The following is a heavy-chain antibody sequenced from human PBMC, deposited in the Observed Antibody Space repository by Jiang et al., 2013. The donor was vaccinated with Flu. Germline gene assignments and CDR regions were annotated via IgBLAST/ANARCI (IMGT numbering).Heavy chain of an antibody. V-gene: IGHV3-23*01. D-gene: IGHD6-19*01. CDR1: GFTFSSYA. CDR2: ISGSGGRT. CDR3: AKDREESAVAGPFDY. Sequence: QLLESGGGLVQPGGSLRLSCAASGFTFSSYAMTWVRQPPGKGLDWVSTISGSGGRTYYADSVKGRFTISRDNFKKTLYLQMNSLRPEDTAVYYCAKDREESAVAGPFDYWGQGVLVTVSS. J-gene: IGHJ4*02.